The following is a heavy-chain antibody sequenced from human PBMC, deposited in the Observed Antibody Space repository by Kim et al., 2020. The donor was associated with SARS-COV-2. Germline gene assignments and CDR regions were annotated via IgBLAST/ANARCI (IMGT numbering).Heavy chain of an antibody. Sequence: GGSLRLSCAASGFSFNNAWMSWVRQAPGKGLEWVGRIKSKADGATTDYSPRVKGRFIISRDDSTNTMYLQMNNLKTEDTAFYYCTTAAYCSGGSCQDNLFDPWGRGALVTVSS. CDR3: TTAAYCSGGSCQDNLFDP. CDR2: IKSKADGATT. D-gene: IGHD2-15*01. V-gene: IGHV3-15*05. CDR1: GFSFNNAW. J-gene: IGHJ5*02.